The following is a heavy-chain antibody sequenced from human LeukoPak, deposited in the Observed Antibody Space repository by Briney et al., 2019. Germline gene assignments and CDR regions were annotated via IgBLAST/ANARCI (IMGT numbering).Heavy chain of an antibody. D-gene: IGHD3-10*01. CDR2: IIPIFCTA. CDR3: AGLYYYGSGSPDYYGMDV. CDR1: GGTFSSYA. V-gene: IGHV1-69*13. Sequence: ASVTVSCKASGGTFSSYAISWVRQAPGQGLEWMGGIIPIFCTANYAQKFQGRVTITADESTSTANMGLSSLRYEETAVYYCAGLYYYGSGSPDYYGMDVWGQGTTVTVSS. J-gene: IGHJ6*02.